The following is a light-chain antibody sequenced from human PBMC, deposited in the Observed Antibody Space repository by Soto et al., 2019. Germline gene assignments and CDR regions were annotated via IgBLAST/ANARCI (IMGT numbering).Light chain of an antibody. CDR3: QHYNDYSYT. V-gene: IGKV1-5*03. J-gene: IGKJ2*01. Sequence: DIQMTQSPSTLSASVGDRVAISCRASQSVCARLAWYQQKPGKVPKLLVYQTSTIEDGVPSRFSGCGARTDFTLTISSLQPDDSATYYCQHYNDYSYTFGQGTNLEVK. CDR1: QSVCAR. CDR2: QTS.